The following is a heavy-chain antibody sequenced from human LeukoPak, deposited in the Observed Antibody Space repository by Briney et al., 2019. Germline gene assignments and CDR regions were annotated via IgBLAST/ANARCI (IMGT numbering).Heavy chain of an antibody. CDR1: GFTFSSYW. J-gene: IGHJ4*02. CDR2: IKQDGSEK. Sequence: GGSLRLSCAASGFTFSSYWMSWVRQAPGKGLEWVANIKQDGSEKYYVDSVKGRFTISRDNAKNSLYLQMNSLRAEDTAVYYCARERRYDYVWGSYRYYFDYWGQGTLVTVSS. V-gene: IGHV3-7*01. CDR3: ARERRYDYVWGSYRYYFDY. D-gene: IGHD3-16*02.